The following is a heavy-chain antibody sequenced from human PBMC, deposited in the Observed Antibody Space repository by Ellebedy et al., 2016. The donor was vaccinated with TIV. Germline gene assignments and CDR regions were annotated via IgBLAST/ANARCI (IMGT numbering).Heavy chain of an antibody. V-gene: IGHV3-11*06. J-gene: IGHJ4*02. Sequence: GESLKISCAASGFTFSDYYMSWIRQAPGKGQEWVSCISNSGTYAEYADSAKGRFTISRANAKSSLFLQINRLRAEDTALYYCARTYGDHKNYYFDFWGQGTLVTVSS. CDR2: ISNSGTYA. CDR3: ARTYGDHKNYYFDF. CDR1: GFTFSDYY. D-gene: IGHD4-17*01.